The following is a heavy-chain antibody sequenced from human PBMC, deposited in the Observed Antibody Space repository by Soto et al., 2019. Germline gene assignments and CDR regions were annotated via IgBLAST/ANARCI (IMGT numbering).Heavy chain of an antibody. Sequence: QVQLVQSGAEVKKPGASVKVSCKASGYTFTSYGISWVRQAPGQGLEWMGWISAYNGNTNYAQKLQGRVTMTTDTSXXTAYRELRSLRSDDTAVYYCASSFTSSQWRYGMDVWGQGTTVTVSS. J-gene: IGHJ6*02. CDR2: ISAYNGNT. CDR1: GYTFTSYG. D-gene: IGHD2-2*01. CDR3: ASSFTSSQWRYGMDV. V-gene: IGHV1-18*01.